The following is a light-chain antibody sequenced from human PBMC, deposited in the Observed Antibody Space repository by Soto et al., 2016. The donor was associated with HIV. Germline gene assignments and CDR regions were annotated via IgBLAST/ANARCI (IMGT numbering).Light chain of an antibody. CDR3: QQSYNTPRT. V-gene: IGKV1-39*01. CDR2: DAS. Sequence: DIQMTQSPSSLSASVGDRVTITCRASRSIGRFLNWYQQISGKAPNLLIYDASSLQSGVPSRFSGSGSGTDFTLIISSLQPEDFATYYCQQSYNTPRTFGQGTMVEIK. J-gene: IGKJ1*01. CDR1: RSIGRF.